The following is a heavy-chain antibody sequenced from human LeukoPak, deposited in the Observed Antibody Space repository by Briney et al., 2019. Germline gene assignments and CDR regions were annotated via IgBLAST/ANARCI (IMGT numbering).Heavy chain of an antibody. CDR3: TTRGPHYDGNPVDF. CDR1: GLTFSNAY. V-gene: IGHV3-15*01. Sequence: GGSLRLSCVASGLTFSNAYMTWVRQAPGKGLEWVGRMKSNVDGGTTDYAEPVKGRFSISRDDSRNMVYLRMNSLKTEDTALYYCTTRGPHYDGNPVDFWGQGTLVTVSS. CDR2: MKSNVDGGTT. J-gene: IGHJ4*02. D-gene: IGHD4-23*01.